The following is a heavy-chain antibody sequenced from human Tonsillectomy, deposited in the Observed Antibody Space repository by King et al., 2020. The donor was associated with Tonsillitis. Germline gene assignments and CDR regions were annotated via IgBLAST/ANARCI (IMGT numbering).Heavy chain of an antibody. CDR2: IKQDGSEK. V-gene: IGHV3-7*03. CDR3: ARDQSGYTYAFQAGFDY. CDR1: GFTFSTYW. Sequence: DVQLVESGGGLVQPGGSLRLSCAASGFTFSTYWMSWVRQAPGKGLEWVANIKQDGSEKYYVDSVKGRFTISRDNAKNSLYLQMKSLRAEDTAVYYCARDQSGYTYAFQAGFDYWGQGTLVTVSS. J-gene: IGHJ4*02. D-gene: IGHD5-18*01.